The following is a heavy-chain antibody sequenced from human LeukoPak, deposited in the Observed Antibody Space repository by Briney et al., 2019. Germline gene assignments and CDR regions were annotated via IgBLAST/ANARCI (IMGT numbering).Heavy chain of an antibody. Sequence: SETLSLTCTVSGGSISSYYWSWIRQPPGKGLEWIGYIYYSGSTNYNPSLKSRVAISVDTSKNQFSLNLSSVTAADTAVYYCGGSSSWYVADYWGQGTLVTVSS. CDR3: GGSSSWYVADY. J-gene: IGHJ4*02. CDR1: GGSISSYY. V-gene: IGHV4-59*01. D-gene: IGHD6-13*01. CDR2: IYYSGST.